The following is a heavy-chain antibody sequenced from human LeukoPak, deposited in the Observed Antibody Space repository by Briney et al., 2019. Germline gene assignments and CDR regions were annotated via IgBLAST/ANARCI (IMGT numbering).Heavy chain of an antibody. Sequence: ASVKVSCKASGYTFSSHGNIWVRQAPGQGLEWMGWISAYNGDTNYAQKFQGRVTMTTDTSTSTAYMELRSLRSDDTAVYYCAREGATADFDYWGQGTLVTVSS. CDR1: GYTFSSHG. V-gene: IGHV1-18*01. CDR3: AREGATADFDY. D-gene: IGHD1-26*01. J-gene: IGHJ4*02. CDR2: ISAYNGDT.